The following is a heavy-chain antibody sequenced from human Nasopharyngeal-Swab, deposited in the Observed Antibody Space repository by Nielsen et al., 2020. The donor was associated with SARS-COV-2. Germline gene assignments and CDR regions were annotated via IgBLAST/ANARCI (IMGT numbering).Heavy chain of an antibody. V-gene: IGHV3-30*18. CDR1: GFTFSSYG. Sequence: GGSLTLSCAASGFTFSSYGMHWVRQAPGKGLEWVAVISYDGSNKYYADSVKGRFTISRDNSKNTLYLQMNSLRAEDTAVYYCAKVLGVYYYMDVWGKGTTVTVSS. D-gene: IGHD2-8*01. CDR2: ISYDGSNK. J-gene: IGHJ6*03. CDR3: AKVLGVYYYMDV.